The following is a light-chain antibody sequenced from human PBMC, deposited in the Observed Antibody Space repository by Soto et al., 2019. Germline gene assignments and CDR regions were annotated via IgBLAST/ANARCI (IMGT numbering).Light chain of an antibody. CDR1: QTISSW. Sequence: IQMTQSPSSLSASVGDGVTITCRASQTISSWLAWYQQKPGKAPKLLIYDASHLETGVPSRFSGSGSGTDFTFTISSLQPEDIATYYCQQYLNLPITFGQGTRLEIK. CDR2: DAS. CDR3: QQYLNLPIT. J-gene: IGKJ5*01. V-gene: IGKV1-33*01.